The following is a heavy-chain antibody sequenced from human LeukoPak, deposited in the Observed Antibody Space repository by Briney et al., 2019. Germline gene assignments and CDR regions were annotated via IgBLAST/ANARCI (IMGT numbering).Heavy chain of an antibody. CDR1: GFTFRNYW. V-gene: IGHV3-7*03. J-gene: IGHJ5*01. CDR3: VRNLAVAGTCFDS. CDR2: IKQDGSDR. D-gene: IGHD6-19*01. Sequence: PGGSLRLSCAASGFTFRNYWMSWVRQVPGTGPEWVANIKQDGSDRNYVTSVRGRFTISRDNAESSLYLQMNSLRAEDTAVYYCVRNLAVAGTCFDSWGQGTLVTVSS.